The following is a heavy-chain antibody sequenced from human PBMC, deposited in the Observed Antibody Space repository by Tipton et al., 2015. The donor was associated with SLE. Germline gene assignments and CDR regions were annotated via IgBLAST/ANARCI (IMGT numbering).Heavy chain of an antibody. CDR1: GGSINSGGYY. V-gene: IGHV4-31*11. D-gene: IGHD6-6*01. Sequence: TLSLTCAVSGGSINSGGYYWSWIRQHPGKGLEWIGYIYYSGSTYYNPSLKSRVTISVDTSKNQFSLKLSSVTAADTAVYYCARGGSIAARPARLDVWGKGTTVTVSS. J-gene: IGHJ6*04. CDR2: IYYSGST. CDR3: ARGGSIAARPARLDV.